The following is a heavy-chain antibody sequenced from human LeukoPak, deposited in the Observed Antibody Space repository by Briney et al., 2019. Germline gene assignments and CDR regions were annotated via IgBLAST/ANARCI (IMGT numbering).Heavy chain of an antibody. CDR3: ARDHNDLDAFDV. CDR2: IYTGGYT. Sequence: GGSLRLSCAASKFSVSNYYMSWVRQAPGKGLEWVSGIYTGGYTYYADAVQGRFTISRDLSQNTVFLHMNSLRAADTALYYCARDHNDLDAFDVWGQGTMVTVSS. V-gene: IGHV3-66*02. J-gene: IGHJ3*01. D-gene: IGHD1-14*01. CDR1: KFSVSNYY.